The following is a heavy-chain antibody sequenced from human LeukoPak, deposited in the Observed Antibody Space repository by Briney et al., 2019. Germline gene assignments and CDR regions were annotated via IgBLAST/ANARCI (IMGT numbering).Heavy chain of an antibody. V-gene: IGHV1-69*13. CDR1: GGTFSSYA. J-gene: IGHJ6*02. Sequence: SVKVSCKASGGTFSSYAISWVRQAPGQGLEWMGGIIPIFGTANYAQKFQGRVTITADESTSTAYMELSSLRSEDTAVYYCARATDRDCSSTSCYAEPYYYYYGMDVWGQGTTVTVSS. D-gene: IGHD2-2*01. CDR3: ARATDRDCSSTSCYAEPYYYYYGMDV. CDR2: IIPIFGTA.